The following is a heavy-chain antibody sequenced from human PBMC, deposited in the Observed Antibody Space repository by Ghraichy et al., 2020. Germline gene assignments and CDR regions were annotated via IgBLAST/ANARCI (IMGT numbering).Heavy chain of an antibody. V-gene: IGHV4-61*02. CDR1: GGSISSGSYY. J-gene: IGHJ4*02. D-gene: IGHD5-24*01. CDR3: ARGDGYKNPFDY. CDR2: IYTSGST. Sequence: SETLSLTCTVSGGSISSGSYYWSWIRQPAGKGLEWIGRIYTSGSTNYNPSLKSRVTISVDTSKNQFSLKLSSVTAADTAVYYCARGDGYKNPFDYWGQGTLVTVSS.